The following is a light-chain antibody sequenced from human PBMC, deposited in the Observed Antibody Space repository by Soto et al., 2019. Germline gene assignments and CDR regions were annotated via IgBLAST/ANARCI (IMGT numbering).Light chain of an antibody. V-gene: IGLV3-9*01. CDR3: QVWHSSTVV. Sequence: SNELTQSLSVSVALGQTAKITCGGNDIGSTNVHWYQQKPGQAPVLVIYRDAIRPSGIPERFSGSNSGNTATLTIGRAQAGDEAHYYCQVWHSSTVVFGGGTKLTVL. CDR2: RDA. J-gene: IGLJ2*01. CDR1: DIGSTN.